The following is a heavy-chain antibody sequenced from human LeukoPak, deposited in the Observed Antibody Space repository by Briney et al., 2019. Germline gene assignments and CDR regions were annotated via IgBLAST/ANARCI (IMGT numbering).Heavy chain of an antibody. CDR1: GFTLSSYS. Sequence: GGSLRLSCAASGFTLSSYSIAWVRQAPGKVLGWVSSIRSNSSYIYYADSVKGRFTISRDNAKNSLYLQMNSLRAEDTAVYYCARDEETYYDFWSGYYNWGQGTLVTVSS. V-gene: IGHV3-21*01. J-gene: IGHJ4*02. CDR2: IRSNSSYI. CDR3: ARDEETYYDFWSGYYN. D-gene: IGHD3-3*01.